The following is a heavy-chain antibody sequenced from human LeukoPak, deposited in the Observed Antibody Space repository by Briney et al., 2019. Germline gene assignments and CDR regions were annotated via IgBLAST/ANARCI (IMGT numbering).Heavy chain of an antibody. CDR3: ARYDYYDNSARFDI. V-gene: IGHV4-61*02. CDR2: FYTSGST. CDR1: GGSISSGSYY. D-gene: IGHD3-22*01. J-gene: IGHJ3*02. Sequence: SETLSITCTVSGGSISSGSYYWSWIRQPAGKGLEWIGRFYTSGSTNYSPSLKSRVTISVDTSKNQFSLKLNSVTAADTAVYYCARYDYYDNSARFDIWGQGTMVTVSS.